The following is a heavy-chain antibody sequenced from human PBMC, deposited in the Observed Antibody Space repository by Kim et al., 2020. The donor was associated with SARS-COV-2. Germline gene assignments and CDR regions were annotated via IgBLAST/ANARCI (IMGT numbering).Heavy chain of an antibody. V-gene: IGHV3-53*01. CDR3: ARLPYGMDV. CDR2: GGST. Sequence: GGSTCYANSVKGRFTISGDNSKNTLYLQMNSLRAEDTAVYYCARLPYGMDVWGQGTTVTVSS. J-gene: IGHJ6*02.